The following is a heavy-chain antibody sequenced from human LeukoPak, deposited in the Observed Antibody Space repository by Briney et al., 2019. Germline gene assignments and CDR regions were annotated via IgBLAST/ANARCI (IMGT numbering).Heavy chain of an antibody. Sequence: GGSLRLSCAASGFTFSSYEMNWVRQAPGKGLEWVANIKQDGSEKYYVDSVKGRFTISRDNAKNSLYLQMNSLRAEDTAVYYCARDLEAYYDILTGYHYWGQGTLVTVSS. CDR3: ARDLEAYYDILTGYHY. V-gene: IGHV3-7*01. J-gene: IGHJ4*02. CDR2: IKQDGSEK. D-gene: IGHD3-9*01. CDR1: GFTFSSYE.